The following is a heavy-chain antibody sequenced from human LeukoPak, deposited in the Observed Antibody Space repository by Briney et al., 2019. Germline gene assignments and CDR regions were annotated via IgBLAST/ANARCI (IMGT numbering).Heavy chain of an antibody. Sequence: ASVKVSCKASGYTFTAFYMHWVRQAPGQGLEWMGWINPNSGATNYAQKFQGRVTMTRDTSINTAYMELRSLRSDDTAVFYCARAHLIAAPGYNWFDPWGQGTLVTVYS. CDR1: GYTFTAFY. CDR3: ARAHLIAAPGYNWFDP. J-gene: IGHJ5*02. D-gene: IGHD6-13*01. CDR2: INPNSGAT. V-gene: IGHV1-2*02.